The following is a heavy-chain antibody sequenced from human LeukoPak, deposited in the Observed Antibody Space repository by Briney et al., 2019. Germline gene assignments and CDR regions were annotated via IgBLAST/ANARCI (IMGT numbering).Heavy chain of an antibody. Sequence: SVKVSCNASGYTFTGYYMHWVRQAPGQGLELMVWIIPIFGPANYAQKFQGRVTITTDESTSTAYMELSSLRSEDTAVYYCARGGLVPAAAFDYWGQGTLVTVSS. CDR3: ARGGLVPAAAFDY. D-gene: IGHD2-2*01. V-gene: IGHV1-69*05. CDR1: GYTFTGYY. J-gene: IGHJ4*02. CDR2: IIPIFGPA.